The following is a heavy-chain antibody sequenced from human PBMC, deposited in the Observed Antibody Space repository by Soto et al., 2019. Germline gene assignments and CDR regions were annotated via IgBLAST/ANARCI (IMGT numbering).Heavy chain of an antibody. CDR2: IYYNGNT. D-gene: IGHD2-15*01. J-gene: IGHJ4*02. CDR3: ASYGGKLDY. Sequence: QVQLQESGPGLVKPSQTLSLTCTVSGASISSGDYYWSWIRQPPGKGLEWIGYIYYNGNTYYNPSFKSRVSISVDTSKNQFSLNLFSVTVADTAVYYCASYGGKLDYWGQGTLVTVSS. CDR1: GASISSGDYY. V-gene: IGHV4-30-4*01.